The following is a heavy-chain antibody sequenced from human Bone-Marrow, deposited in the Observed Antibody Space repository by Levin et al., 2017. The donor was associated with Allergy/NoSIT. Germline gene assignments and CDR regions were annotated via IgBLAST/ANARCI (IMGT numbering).Heavy chain of an antibody. Sequence: SETLSLTCAVSGGSISSGGYYWNWIRQHPGKGLEWIGYISYSGSTDYNASLKSRIAISADTSNNQFSLKLTSVTAADTALYFCVREPQATAAEGVYGVFDIWGQGTMVTVSS. J-gene: IGHJ3*02. V-gene: IGHV4-31*11. CDR2: ISYSGST. CDR1: GGSISSGGYY. CDR3: VREPQATAAEGVYGVFDI. D-gene: IGHD4-17*01.